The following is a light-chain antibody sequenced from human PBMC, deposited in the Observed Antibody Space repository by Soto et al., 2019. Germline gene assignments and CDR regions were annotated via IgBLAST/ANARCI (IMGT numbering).Light chain of an antibody. V-gene: IGKV1-8*01. CDR2: AAS. CDR1: QGISSY. J-gene: IGKJ1*01. CDR3: QHYNSYSEA. Sequence: AIRMTQSPSSLSASTGDRVTITFLSSQGISSYLAWYQQKPGKAPKLLIYAASTLQSGVPSRFSGSGSGTEFTITISSLQPDDFATYYCQHYNSYSEAFGQGTKVDIK.